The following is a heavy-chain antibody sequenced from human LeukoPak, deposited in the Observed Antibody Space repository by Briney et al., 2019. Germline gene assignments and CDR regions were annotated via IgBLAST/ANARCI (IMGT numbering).Heavy chain of an antibody. V-gene: IGHV4-59*08. J-gene: IGHJ6*02. CDR1: GGSISSHY. Sequence: PSETLPLTCTVSGGSISSHYWSWIRQPPGKGLEWIGYIYYSGSTNYNPSLKSRVTISVDTSKNQFSLKLSSVTAADTAVYYCARRNVLTGYYYHGMDVWGQGTTVTVSS. CDR2: IYYSGST. D-gene: IGHD2-8*01. CDR3: ARRNVLTGYYYHGMDV.